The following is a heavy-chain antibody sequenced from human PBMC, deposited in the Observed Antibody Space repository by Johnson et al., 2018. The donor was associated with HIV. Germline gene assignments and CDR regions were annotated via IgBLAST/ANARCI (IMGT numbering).Heavy chain of an antibody. CDR1: GFTVSSNY. CDR2: IYSGGST. J-gene: IGHJ3*02. Sequence: VQLVESGGGLVQPGGSLRLSCAASGFTVSSNYMSWVRQAPGKGLEWVSVIYSGGSTYYADSVKGRFTISRDNAKNSLYLQMNSLRAEDTAVYYCARDRRSSFDIWGQGTMVAVSS. CDR3: ARDRRSSFDI. D-gene: IGHD6-6*01. V-gene: IGHV3-66*01.